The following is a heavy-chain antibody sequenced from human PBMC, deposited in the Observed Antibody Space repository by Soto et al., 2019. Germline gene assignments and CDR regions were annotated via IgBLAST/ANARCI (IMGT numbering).Heavy chain of an antibody. CDR2: INPYSGDT. V-gene: IGHV1-2*02. CDR1: GYTFTDYY. Sequence: QVRLAQSGAEVKNPGASVKVSCKASGYTFTDYYIHWLRQAPAQGLEWMGWINPYSGDTKYAQKFQGRATMTRDTSISTTYMELSRLTSDDTALYYCARGPSHGAFDIWGQGTIITVSS. J-gene: IGHJ3*02. CDR3: ARGPSHGAFDI.